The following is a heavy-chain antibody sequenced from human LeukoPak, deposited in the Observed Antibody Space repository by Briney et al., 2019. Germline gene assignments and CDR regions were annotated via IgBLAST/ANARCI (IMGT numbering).Heavy chain of an antibody. CDR2: ISGSGDNT. V-gene: IGHV3-23*01. Sequence: PGGSLTLSCAASGFTFSGFAMSWVRRTPGKGLEWVSGISGSGDNTLYADSVKGRFTISRDNSKNTLYLEMNSLRAEDTAIYYCAKMKGRALPKYYIDLWGQGATVTVSS. CDR3: AKMKGRALPKYYIDL. D-gene: IGHD1-26*01. CDR1: GFTFSGFA. J-gene: IGHJ6*01.